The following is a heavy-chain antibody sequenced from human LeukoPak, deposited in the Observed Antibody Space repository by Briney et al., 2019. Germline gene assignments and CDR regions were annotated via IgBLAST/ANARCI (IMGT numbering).Heavy chain of an antibody. CDR1: GFTFSSFA. J-gene: IGHJ4*02. V-gene: IGHV3-23*01. D-gene: IGHD2-15*01. CDR3: AKSHSVAQRGYFDY. CDR2: ISDSGGST. Sequence: GGSLRLSCAASGFTFSSFAMTWVRQAPGKGLEWVSPISDSGGSTYYADSVKGRFTISRDNSKDTLYVQMNNLRAEDAAVYYCAKSHSVAQRGYFDYWGQGTLVTVSS.